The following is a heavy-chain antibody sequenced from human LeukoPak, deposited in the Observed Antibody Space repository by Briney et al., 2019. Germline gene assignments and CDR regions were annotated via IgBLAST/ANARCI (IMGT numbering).Heavy chain of an antibody. V-gene: IGHV4-30-4*01. CDR3: ARDSPDYGDYEGNWFDP. J-gene: IGHJ5*02. Sequence: SQTLSLTCTVSGGSISSGDYYWSWLRQPPGTGLEWIGYIYYSGSTYYNPSLKSRVTISVDTSKNQFSLKLSSVTAADTAVYYCARDSPDYGDYEGNWFDPWGQGTLVTVSS. CDR1: GGSISSGDYY. D-gene: IGHD4-17*01. CDR2: IYYSGST.